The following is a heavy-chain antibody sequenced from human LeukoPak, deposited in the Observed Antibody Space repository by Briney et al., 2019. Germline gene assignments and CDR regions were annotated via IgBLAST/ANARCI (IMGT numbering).Heavy chain of an antibody. J-gene: IGHJ6*02. CDR3: AGAGYYCRDYYGMDV. D-gene: IGHD3-10*02. CDR1: GFTFSSYE. CDR2: ISSGGSTI. V-gene: IGHV3-48*03. Sequence: PGGSLRLSCAASGFTFSSYEMNWVRQAPGKGLEWVSYISSGGSTIYYADSVKGRFTISRDNAKNSLYLQMNSLRAEDTPVYYCAGAGYYCRDYYGMDVWGQGTPGTVSS.